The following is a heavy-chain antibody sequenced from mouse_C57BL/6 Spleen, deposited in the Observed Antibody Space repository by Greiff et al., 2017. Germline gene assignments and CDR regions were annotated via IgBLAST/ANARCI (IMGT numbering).Heavy chain of an antibody. D-gene: IGHD1-1*01. CDR3: ARRGYYYGSSHGGFAY. CDR1: GYAFTNYL. Sequence: VKLMESGAELVRPGTSVKVSCKASGYAFTNYLIEWVKQRPGQGLEWIGVINPGSGGTNYNEKFKGKATLTADKSSRTASLQHSSLTSEDSAVYFCARRGYYYGSSHGGFAYWGQGTLVTVSA. J-gene: IGHJ3*01. V-gene: IGHV1-54*01. CDR2: INPGSGGT.